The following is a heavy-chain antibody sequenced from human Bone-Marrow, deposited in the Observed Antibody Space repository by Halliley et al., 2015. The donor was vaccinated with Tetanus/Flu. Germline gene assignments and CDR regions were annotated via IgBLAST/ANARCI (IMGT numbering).Heavy chain of an antibody. Sequence: TLSLTCAVSGGSIDSAHWWSWVRQSPRKGLEWIGEIYFSGSTNYNPSLKRRVTISLDKSKNQFSLNLSSVTAADTALYYCARVGDSGFGAHSYGLDVWGQGTMVAVSS. J-gene: IGHJ6*01. V-gene: IGHV4-4*02. CDR2: IYFSGST. CDR1: GGSIDSAHW. CDR3: ARVGDSGFGAHSYGLDV. D-gene: IGHD3-16*01.